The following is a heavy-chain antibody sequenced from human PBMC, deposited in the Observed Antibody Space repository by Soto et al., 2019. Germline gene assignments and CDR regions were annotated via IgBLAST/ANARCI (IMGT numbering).Heavy chain of an antibody. CDR2: VYYSGSP. CDR1: GGSLRSHY. D-gene: IGHD1-1*01. CDR3: ATAKRALWEAIRNAAFDI. Sequence: QVQLQQSGPGLVKPSETLSLTCTVTGGSLRSHYWNWIRQSPGKGLEWIGDVYYSGSPNYNPSLKSRVTISVDTSKNQVSLKWRSVTAADTAMYFCATAKRALWEAIRNAAFDIWGQGTMVTVSS. J-gene: IGHJ3*02. V-gene: IGHV4-59*11.